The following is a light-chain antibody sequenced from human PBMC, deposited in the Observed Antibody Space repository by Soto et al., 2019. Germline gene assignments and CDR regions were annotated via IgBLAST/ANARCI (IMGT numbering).Light chain of an antibody. CDR2: EVN. J-gene: IGLJ1*01. Sequence: QSVLTQPASVSGSPGQPITISCTGTSSNVGSYKLVSWYQQHPGKAPKLMIFEVNKRPSGVSNRFSGSKSGDTASLTISGLKVEDEADYYCCSSGGSPTDVFGTGTKVTVL. CDR3: CSSGGSPTDV. V-gene: IGLV2-23*02. CDR1: SSNVGSYKL.